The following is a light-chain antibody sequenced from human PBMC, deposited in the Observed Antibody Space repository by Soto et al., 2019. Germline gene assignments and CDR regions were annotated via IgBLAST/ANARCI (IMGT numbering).Light chain of an antibody. CDR2: DAS. CDR3: LQRGNWPLT. V-gene: IGKV3-11*01. Sequence: EIVLTQSPAILSLSPGERATLSCRASQSLTNYLLWYQQKPGQAPRLLIYDASNRATGIPARFSGSGSGTDFTLTISSLDPEDFAVYYCLQRGNWPLTFGGGTKVEIK. CDR1: QSLTNY. J-gene: IGKJ4*01.